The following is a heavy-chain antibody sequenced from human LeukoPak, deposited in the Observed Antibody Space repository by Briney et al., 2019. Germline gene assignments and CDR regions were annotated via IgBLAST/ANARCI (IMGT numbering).Heavy chain of an antibody. CDR2: IYYSGST. V-gene: IGHV4-31*03. D-gene: IGHD6-13*01. J-gene: IGHJ4*02. Sequence: PSQTLSLTCTVSGGSISSGGYYWSWIRQHPGKGLEWIGYIYYSGSTYYNPSLKSRVTISVDTSKNQFSLKLSSVTAADTAVYYCARVGSSWYENFFDYWGQGTLVTVSS. CDR3: ARVGSSWYENFFDY. CDR1: GGSISSGGYY.